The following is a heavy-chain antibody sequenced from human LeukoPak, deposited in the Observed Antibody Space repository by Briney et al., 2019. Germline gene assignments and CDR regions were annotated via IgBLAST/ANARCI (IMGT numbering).Heavy chain of an antibody. CDR3: AKGFSTTGYYQFDY. J-gene: IGHJ4*02. CDR2: ISSSGGST. Sequence: PGGSLRLSCAASGFTFSTYVMSWVRQAPGKGLEWVSTISSSGGSTYYADSVKGRFTISRDNSKNTLYLQMNSLSADDTAVYYCAKGFSTTGYYQFDYWGQGTLVTVSS. V-gene: IGHV3-23*01. CDR1: GFTFSTYV. D-gene: IGHD3-9*01.